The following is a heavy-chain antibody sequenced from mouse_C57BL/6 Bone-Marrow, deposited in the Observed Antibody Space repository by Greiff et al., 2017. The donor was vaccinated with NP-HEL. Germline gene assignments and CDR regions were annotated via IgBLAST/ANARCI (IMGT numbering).Heavy chain of an antibody. Sequence: VQLVESGAELAKPGASVKLSCKASGYTFTSYWMHWVKQRPGQGLEWIGYINPSSGYTKYNQKFKDKATLTADKSSNTAYMQLSSLTYEDSAVYYCANYYGNYWFAYWGQGTLVTVSA. CDR2: INPSSGYT. J-gene: IGHJ3*01. CDR3: ANYYGNYWFAY. D-gene: IGHD2-1*01. CDR1: GYTFTSYW. V-gene: IGHV1-7*01.